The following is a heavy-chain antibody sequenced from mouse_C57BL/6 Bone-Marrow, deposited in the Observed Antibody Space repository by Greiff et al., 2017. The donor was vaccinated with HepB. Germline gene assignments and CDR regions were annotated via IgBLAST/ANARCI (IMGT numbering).Heavy chain of an antibody. Sequence: EVKLVESGGDLVKPGGSLKLSCAASGFTFSSYGMSWVRQTPDKRLEWVATISSGGSYTYYPDSVKGRFTISRDNAKNTLYLQMSSLKSEDTAMYYFATTYGEGFAYWGQGTLVTVSA. CDR1: GFTFSSYG. CDR3: ATTYGEGFAY. J-gene: IGHJ3*01. CDR2: ISSGGSYT. D-gene: IGHD2-13*01. V-gene: IGHV5-6*01.